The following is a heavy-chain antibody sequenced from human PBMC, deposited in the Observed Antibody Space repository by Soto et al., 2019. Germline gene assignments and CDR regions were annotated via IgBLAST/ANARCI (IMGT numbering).Heavy chain of an antibody. CDR1: GFTFSSYG. CDR2: ISYDGSNK. J-gene: IGHJ6*02. D-gene: IGHD5-12*01. CDR3: AKEEMATTYYYYYGMDV. V-gene: IGHV3-30*18. Sequence: VQLVESGGGVVQPGRSLRLSCAASGFTFSSYGMHWVRQAPGKGLEWVAVISYDGSNKYYADSVKGRFTISRDNSKNTLYLQVNSLRAEDTAVYYCAKEEMATTYYYYYGMDVWGQGTTVTVSS.